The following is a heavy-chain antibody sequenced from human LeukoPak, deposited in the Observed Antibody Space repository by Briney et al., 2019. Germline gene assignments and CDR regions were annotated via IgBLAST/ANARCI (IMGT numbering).Heavy chain of an antibody. CDR2: ISSSGSTI. Sequence: PGGSLRLSCAASGFTFSDYYMSWIRQAPGKGLEWVSYISSSGSTIYYADSVKGRFTISRDNAKNSLYLQMNSLRAEDTAVYYCARVYGDYYYYYYMDVWGKGTTVTISS. J-gene: IGHJ6*03. V-gene: IGHV3-11*01. CDR1: GFTFSDYY. D-gene: IGHD4-17*01. CDR3: ARVYGDYYYYYYMDV.